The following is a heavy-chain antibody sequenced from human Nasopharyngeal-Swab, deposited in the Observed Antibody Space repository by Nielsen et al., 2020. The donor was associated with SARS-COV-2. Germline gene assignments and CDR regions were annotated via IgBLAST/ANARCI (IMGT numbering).Heavy chain of an antibody. J-gene: IGHJ4*02. CDR3: ARARTVTTAPYYFDY. CDR2: ISSSSSYI. CDR1: GFTFSSYS. D-gene: IGHD4-17*01. Sequence: GESLKIFCAASGFTFSSYSMNWVRQAPGKGLEWVSSISSSSSYIYYADSVKGRFTISRDNAKNSLYLQMNSLRAEDTAVYYCARARTVTTAPYYFDYWGQGTLVTVSS. V-gene: IGHV3-21*01.